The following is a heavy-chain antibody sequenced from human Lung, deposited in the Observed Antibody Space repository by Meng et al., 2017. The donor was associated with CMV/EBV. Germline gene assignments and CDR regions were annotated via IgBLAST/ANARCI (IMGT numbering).Heavy chain of an antibody. V-gene: IGHV2-70*04. CDR1: GLPHNTDKMR. Sequence: SGPXLVKPTQSLTLTCTLSGLPHNTDKMRVSWLRQPPGKALEWLARIDWDGDTFYTDSLRTRLTISRDTSENQVVLTMTDVDPVDTATYYCARILPGDWFHPRXQGTXVTVSS. CDR3: ARILPGDWFHP. CDR2: IDWDGDT. J-gene: IGHJ5*02. D-gene: IGHD4-17*01.